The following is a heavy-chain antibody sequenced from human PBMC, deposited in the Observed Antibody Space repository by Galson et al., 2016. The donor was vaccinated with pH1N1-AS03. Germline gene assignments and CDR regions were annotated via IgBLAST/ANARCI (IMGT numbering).Heavy chain of an antibody. Sequence: LRLSCAASEFTFSNYSMSWVRQAPGKGLEWVSAISANDDSTFYVDSVEGRFTISRDNSKNTLYLQTNSLRAEDTAVYYCAKDRPVYSYYSGLDVWGQGTTVTVSS. CDR2: ISANDDST. V-gene: IGHV3-23*01. J-gene: IGHJ6*02. CDR3: AKDRPVYSYYSGLDV. CDR1: EFTFSNYS.